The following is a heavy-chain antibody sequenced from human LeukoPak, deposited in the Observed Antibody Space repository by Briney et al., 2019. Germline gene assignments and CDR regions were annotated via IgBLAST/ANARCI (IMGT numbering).Heavy chain of an antibody. V-gene: IGHV3-53*01. CDR1: GFTVSRNY. J-gene: IGHJ5*02. Sequence: PGGSLRLSCAASGFTVSRNYISWVRQAPGKGLEWVSVIYSGGTTYSADSVKGRFTISRDNSQNTVYLQMNSLRAEDTALYYCARGADGGAYAFGHWGQGTQVTVTS. D-gene: IGHD4-17*01. CDR3: ARGADGGAYAFGH. CDR2: IYSGGTT.